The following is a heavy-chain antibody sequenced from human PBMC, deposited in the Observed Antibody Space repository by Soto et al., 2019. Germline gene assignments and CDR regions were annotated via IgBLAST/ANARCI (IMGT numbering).Heavy chain of an antibody. D-gene: IGHD3-9*01. CDR2: IWYDGSNK. Sequence: GGSLRLSCAASGFTFSSYGMHWVRQAPGKGLEWVAVIWYDGSNKYYADSVKGRFTISRDNSKNTLYLQMNSLRAEDTAVYYCARYQTPDNTIFCQDGDCYGMDVWGQGTKVTVSS. CDR3: ARYQTPDNTIFCQDGDCYGMDV. V-gene: IGHV3-33*01. J-gene: IGHJ6*02. CDR1: GFTFSSYG.